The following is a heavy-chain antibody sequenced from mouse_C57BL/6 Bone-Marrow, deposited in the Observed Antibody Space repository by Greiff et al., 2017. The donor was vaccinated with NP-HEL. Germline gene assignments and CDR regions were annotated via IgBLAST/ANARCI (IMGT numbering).Heavy chain of an antibody. CDR3: ARYPYYGSRGFDY. CDR2: IWTGGGT. D-gene: IGHD1-1*01. J-gene: IGHJ2*01. CDR1: GFSLTSYA. V-gene: IGHV2-9-1*01. Sequence: VQGVESGPGLVAPSQSLSITCTVSGFSLTSYAISWVRQPPGKGLEWLGVIWTGGGTNYNSALKSRLSISKDNSKSQVFLKMNSLQTDDTARYYCARYPYYGSRGFDYWGQGTTLTVSS.